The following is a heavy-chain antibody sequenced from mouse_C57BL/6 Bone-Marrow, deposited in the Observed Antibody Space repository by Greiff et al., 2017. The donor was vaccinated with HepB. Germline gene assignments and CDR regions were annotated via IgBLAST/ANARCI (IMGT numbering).Heavy chain of an antibody. Sequence: VQLQQPGAELVKPGASVKLSCKASGYTFTSYWMHWVKQRPGQGLEWIGMIHPNSGSTNYNEKFKSKATLTVDKSSSTAYMQLSSLTSEDSAVYYCARESTTVVATDYYAMDYWGQGTSVTVSS. CDR3: ARESTTVVATDYYAMDY. CDR1: GYTFTSYW. V-gene: IGHV1-64*01. D-gene: IGHD1-1*01. CDR2: IHPNSGST. J-gene: IGHJ4*01.